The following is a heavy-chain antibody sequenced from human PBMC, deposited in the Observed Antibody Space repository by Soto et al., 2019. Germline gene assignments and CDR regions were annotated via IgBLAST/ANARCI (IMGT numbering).Heavy chain of an antibody. D-gene: IGHD6-13*01. CDR1: GGSFSGYY. J-gene: IGHJ4*02. CDR3: ARGSRGRSSRWSDY. V-gene: IGHV4-34*01. Sequence: QVQLQQWGAGLLKPSETLSLTCAVDGGSFSGYYWSWIRQPPGKGLEWSGEIYHTGSTTYTPSLKSRVAISVDTSKNQFSLKLNSVTAADTAVYYCARGSRGRSSRWSDYWGQGTLVTVSS. CDR2: IYHTGST.